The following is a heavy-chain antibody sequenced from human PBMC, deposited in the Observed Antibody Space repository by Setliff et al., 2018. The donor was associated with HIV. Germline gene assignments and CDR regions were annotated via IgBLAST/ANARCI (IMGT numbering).Heavy chain of an antibody. V-gene: IGHV3-15*01. CDR1: GFTLSDHD. CDR2: IKSRVDGETT. Sequence: GGSLRLSCAASGFTLSDHDMDWVRQAPGKGLEWVGRIKSRVDGETTAYAAPLKGRFTISRDDSKNTLYLQMDSLSTEDTAVYYCILLGMHGALNIWGQGTMVTVS. CDR3: ILLGMHGALNI. J-gene: IGHJ3*02. D-gene: IGHD7-27*01.